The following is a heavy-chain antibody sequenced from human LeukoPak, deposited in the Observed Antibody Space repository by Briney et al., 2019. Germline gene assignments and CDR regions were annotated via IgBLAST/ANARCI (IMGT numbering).Heavy chain of an antibody. CDR1: GFTFSSYG. D-gene: IGHD3-22*01. J-gene: IGHJ4*02. CDR2: ISYDGSNK. CDR3: AKGEYRYYYDSSGLLGSIDY. V-gene: IGHV3-30*18. Sequence: GGSLRLSCAASGFTFSSYGMHWVRQAPGKGLEWVAVISYDGSNKYYADSVKGRFTISRDNSKNTLYLQMNSLRAEDTAVYYCAKGEYRYYYDSSGLLGSIDYWGQGTLVTVSS.